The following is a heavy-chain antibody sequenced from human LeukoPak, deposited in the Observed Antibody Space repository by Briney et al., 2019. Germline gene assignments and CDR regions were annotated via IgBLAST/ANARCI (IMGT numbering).Heavy chain of an antibody. CDR3: ARVPVVVTAIGYYYYGMDV. J-gene: IGHJ6*02. V-gene: IGHV4-4*07. CDR1: GGSISSYY. D-gene: IGHD2-21*02. CDR2: IYTSGST. Sequence: SETLSLTCTVSGGSISSYYWSWIRQPAGKGLEWIGRIYTSGSTNYNPSLKSRVTMSVDTSKNQFSLKLSSVTAADTAVYYCARVPVVVTAIGYYYYGMDVWGQGTTVTVSS.